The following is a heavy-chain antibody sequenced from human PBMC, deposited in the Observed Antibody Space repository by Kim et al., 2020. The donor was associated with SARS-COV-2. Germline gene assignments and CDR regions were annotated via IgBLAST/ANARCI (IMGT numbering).Heavy chain of an antibody. D-gene: IGHD3-22*01. V-gene: IGHV3-11*05. Sequence: KGRFTISRDNAKNSLYLQRNSLRAEDTAVYYCARDLYYDSSGYGYWYFDLWGRGTLVTVSS. J-gene: IGHJ2*01. CDR3: ARDLYYDSSGYGYWYFDL.